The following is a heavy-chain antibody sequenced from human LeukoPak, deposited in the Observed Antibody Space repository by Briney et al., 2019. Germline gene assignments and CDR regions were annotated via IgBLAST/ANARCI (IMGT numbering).Heavy chain of an antibody. CDR2: IYHSGST. CDR1: GGSISSGGYS. J-gene: IGHJ4*02. Sequence: PSETLSLTCAVSGGSISSGGYSWSWIRQPPGKGLEWIGYIYHSGSTYYNPSPKSRVTISVDRSKNQFSLKLSSVTAADTAVYYCARGNYCSSTSCYTPFDYWGQGTLVTVSS. V-gene: IGHV4-30-2*01. D-gene: IGHD2-2*02. CDR3: ARGNYCSSTSCYTPFDY.